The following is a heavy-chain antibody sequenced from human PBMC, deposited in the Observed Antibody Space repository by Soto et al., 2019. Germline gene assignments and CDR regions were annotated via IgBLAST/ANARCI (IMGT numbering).Heavy chain of an antibody. CDR2: IYHGGTT. D-gene: IGHD3-16*01. Sequence: SESXSLTCTVSGCFIISGAYFWCIRQPPGKGPEWIASIYHGGTTFYNPSLKSRSTISVDTSNNQFSLKLTSVTAADTAVYYCARVHVMLVDGSTLDHRGHGNLVTVYS. J-gene: IGHJ4*01. CDR3: ARVHVMLVDGSTLDH. CDR1: GCFIISGAY. V-gene: IGHV4-38-2*02.